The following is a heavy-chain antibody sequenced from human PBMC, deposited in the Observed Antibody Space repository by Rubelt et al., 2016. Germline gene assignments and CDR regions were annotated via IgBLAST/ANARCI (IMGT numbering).Heavy chain of an antibody. J-gene: IGHJ4*02. Sequence: EVQLVESGGGLVQPGGSLRLSCAASGFNLRDYWMHWVRQDPGKGLVWLSQIHTDGSNIRYADSVKGRFTISRDNAKNTVYLQMNSLGDEATGVYYCGRDPTTAQAIDYWGQGTLVTVSS. D-gene: IGHD1-1*01. CDR2: IHTDGSNI. V-gene: IGHV3-74*01. CDR1: GFNLRDYW. CDR3: GRDPTTAQAIDY.